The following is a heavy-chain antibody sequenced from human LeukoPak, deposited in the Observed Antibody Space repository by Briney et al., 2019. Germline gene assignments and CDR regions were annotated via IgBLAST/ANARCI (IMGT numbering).Heavy chain of an antibody. J-gene: IGHJ4*02. Sequence: SGGSLRLSCAASGFTFSSYAMSWVRQAPGKGLEWVSAISGSGGSTYYADSVKGRFTISRDNSKNTLYLQMNSLRAEDTAVCYCAKGYDESYCGGDCYFDYWGQGTLVTVSS. V-gene: IGHV3-23*01. CDR1: GFTFSSYA. D-gene: IGHD2-21*01. CDR3: AKGYDESYCGGDCYFDY. CDR2: ISGSGGST.